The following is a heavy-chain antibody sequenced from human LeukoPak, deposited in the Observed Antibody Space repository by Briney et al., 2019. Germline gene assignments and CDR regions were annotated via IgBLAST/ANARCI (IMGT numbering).Heavy chain of an antibody. D-gene: IGHD3-3*01. CDR2: IWYDGSNK. CDR3: AKDSGDQLRFLEWLPRGGYYYYYMDV. J-gene: IGHJ6*03. CDR1: GFTFSSYG. V-gene: IGHV3-33*06. Sequence: GRSLRLSCAASGFTFSSYGMHWVRQAPGKGLEWVAVIWYDGSNKYYADSVKGRFTISRDNSKNTLYLQMNSLRAEDTAVYYCAKDSGDQLRFLEWLPRGGYYYYYMDVWGKGTTVTVSS.